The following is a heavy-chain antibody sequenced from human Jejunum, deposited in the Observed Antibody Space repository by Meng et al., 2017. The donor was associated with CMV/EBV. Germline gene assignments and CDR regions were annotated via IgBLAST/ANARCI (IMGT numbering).Heavy chain of an antibody. D-gene: IGHD7-27*01. Sequence: KASRYSFTGYNMNWVRQAPGQGLEWMGWIDPNTGGTNYAQKFQGRVTMTRDTSISTAYMELSGLKSDDTAIYYCARVWGNFYWFFDVWGRGTLVTVSS. CDR1: RYSFTGYN. V-gene: IGHV1-2*02. CDR2: IDPNTGGT. J-gene: IGHJ2*01. CDR3: ARVWGNFYWFFDV.